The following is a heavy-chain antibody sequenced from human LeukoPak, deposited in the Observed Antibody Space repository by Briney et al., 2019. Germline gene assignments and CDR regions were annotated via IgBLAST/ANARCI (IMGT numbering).Heavy chain of an antibody. CDR2: INPNSGGT. CDR3: ARAMWRTHYYGSGSYRSNWFDP. J-gene: IGHJ5*02. V-gene: IGHV1-2*02. CDR1: GYTFTGYY. Sequence: GASVKVSCKASGYTFTGYYMHWVRQAPGQGLEWMGWINPNSGGTNCAQKFQDRVTMTRDTSISTAYMELSRLRSDDTAVYYCARAMWRTHYYGSGSYRSNWFDPWGQGTLVTVSS. D-gene: IGHD3-10*01.